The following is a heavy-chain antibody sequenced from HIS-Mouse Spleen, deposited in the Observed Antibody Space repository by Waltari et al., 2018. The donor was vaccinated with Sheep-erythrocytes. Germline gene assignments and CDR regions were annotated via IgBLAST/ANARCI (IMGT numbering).Heavy chain of an antibody. J-gene: IGHJ4*02. V-gene: IGHV3-21*01. CDR1: GFTFSSYS. Sequence: EVQLVESGGGLVKPGGSLRLSCAASGFTFSSYSMNWVRQAPGKGQEWLSSIISSSSYIYYADSVKGRFTISRDNAKNSLYLQMNSLRAEDTAVYYCARDRSNYFDYWGQGTLVTVSS. CDR3: ARDRSNYFDY. CDR2: IISSSSYI. D-gene: IGHD3-10*01.